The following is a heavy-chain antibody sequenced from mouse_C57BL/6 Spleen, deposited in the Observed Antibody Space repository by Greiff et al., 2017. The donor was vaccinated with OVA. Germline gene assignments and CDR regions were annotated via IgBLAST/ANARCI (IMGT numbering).Heavy chain of an antibody. V-gene: IGHV5-15*01. D-gene: IGHD1-1*01. CDR3: ARPNYGRSDPGYFDV. CDR1: GFTFSDYG. Sequence: EVMLVESGGGLVQPGGSLKLSCAASGFTFSDYGMAWVRQAPRKGPEWVAFISNLAYSILYADTVTGRFTFSREHAKNTLYLEMSSLMSEDTAMYYCARPNYGRSDPGYFDVWGTGTTVTVSS. CDR2: ISNLAYSI. J-gene: IGHJ1*03.